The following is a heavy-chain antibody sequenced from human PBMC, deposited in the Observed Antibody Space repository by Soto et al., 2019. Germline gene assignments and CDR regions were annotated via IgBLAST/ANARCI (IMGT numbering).Heavy chain of an antibody. Sequence: QVQLVQSGAEVRGPGASVQVSCKASGYTFANYLISWVRQAPGQGLEWMGWISTYNGNTNYARKVQGRVTMTTDTSTTTAYMELRSLRDDDTAVYYCGRLMDYYYGMDVWGQGTTVTVSS. D-gene: IGHD3-10*01. CDR2: ISTYNGNT. J-gene: IGHJ6*02. V-gene: IGHV1-18*01. CDR1: GYTFANYL. CDR3: GRLMDYYYGMDV.